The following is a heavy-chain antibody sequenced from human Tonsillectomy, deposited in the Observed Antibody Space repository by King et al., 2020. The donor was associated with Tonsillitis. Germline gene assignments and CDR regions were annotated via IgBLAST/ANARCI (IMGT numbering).Heavy chain of an antibody. J-gene: IGHJ4*02. Sequence: VQLVESGAEVKKPGESLKLSCKGSGYSFTNYWIGWIRQMPGKGLEWMGIIYPGDSDTRYSPSFQGQFTLSADKSISTAYLQWSSLKASDTATYYCARHMTFYDSGGPNLDYWGQGTPVTVSS. CDR3: ARHMTFYDSGGPNLDY. CDR1: GYSFTNYW. D-gene: IGHD3-22*01. CDR2: IYPGDSDT. V-gene: IGHV5-51*01.